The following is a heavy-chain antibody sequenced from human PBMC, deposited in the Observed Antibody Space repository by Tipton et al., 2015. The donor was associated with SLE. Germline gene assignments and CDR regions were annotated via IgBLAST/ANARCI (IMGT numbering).Heavy chain of an antibody. CDR2: VSHSGGT. V-gene: IGHV4-38-2*02. J-gene: IGHJ4*02. CDR1: SYSISSGSY. CDR3: ARQYSTITGFEN. Sequence: TLSLTCSVSSYSISSGSYWGWVRQPPGKGLEWIGTVSHSGGTYYNPSLESRVTISIDTSKNQFSLELTSVTAAETALYYCARQYSTITGFENWGQGALVIVSS. D-gene: IGHD5/OR15-5a*01.